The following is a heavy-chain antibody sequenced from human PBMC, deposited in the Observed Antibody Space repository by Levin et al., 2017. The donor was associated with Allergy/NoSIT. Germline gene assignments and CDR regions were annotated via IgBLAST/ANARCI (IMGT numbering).Heavy chain of an antibody. CDR1: GFTFSSYW. V-gene: IGHV3-7*01. Sequence: GGSLRLSCAASGFTFSSYWMSWVRQAPGKGLEWVANIKQDGSEKYYVDSVKGRFTISRDNAKNSLYLQMNSLRAEDTAVYYCARDNIPYGIAARPGPWGQGTLVTVSS. CDR3: ARDNIPYGIAARPGP. D-gene: IGHD6-6*01. CDR2: IKQDGSEK. J-gene: IGHJ5*02.